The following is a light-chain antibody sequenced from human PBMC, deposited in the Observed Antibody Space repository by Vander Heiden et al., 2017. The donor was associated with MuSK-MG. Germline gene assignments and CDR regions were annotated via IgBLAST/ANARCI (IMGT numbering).Light chain of an antibody. J-gene: IGKJ1*01. CDR3: QQSYSPPET. CDR1: QTISKY. Sequence: DIQMTQSPSSLSASVGDRATITCRASQTISKYLNWYQQQAQNAPKLMIYAATSLQSGVPSWFSSSGSGTDFTLTISSLQPEDFATYYYQQSYSPPETFGQGTKVEIK. CDR2: AAT. V-gene: IGKV1-39*01.